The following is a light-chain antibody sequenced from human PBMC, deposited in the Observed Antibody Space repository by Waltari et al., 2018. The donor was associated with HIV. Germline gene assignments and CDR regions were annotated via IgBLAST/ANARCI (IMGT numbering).Light chain of an antibody. V-gene: IGLV2-8*01. Sequence: QSALTQPPSASESPGQSVAISCTATSSDLGAYNFVSWYQQQPGSAPKLIIFEVTKRPTGFPDRFSGSKSGNTASLTVSGLLPEDDADYYCSSYAGSNRFVVFGGGTRLTVL. CDR2: EVT. J-gene: IGLJ2*01. CDR1: SSDLGAYNF. CDR3: SSYAGSNRFVV.